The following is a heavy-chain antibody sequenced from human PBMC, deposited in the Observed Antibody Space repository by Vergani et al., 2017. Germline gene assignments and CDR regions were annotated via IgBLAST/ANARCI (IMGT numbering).Heavy chain of an antibody. CDR3: AREGDREGMVRENWFDP. CDR1: GGSISSSSYY. J-gene: IGHJ5*02. V-gene: IGHV4-39*07. Sequence: QLQLQESGPGLVKPSETLSLTCTVSGGSISSSSYYWGWIRQPPGKGLEWIGRIYYSGSTYYNPSLKSRVTISVDTSKNQFSLKLSSVTAADTAVYYCAREGDREGMVRENWFDPWGQGTLVTVSS. CDR2: IYYSGST. D-gene: IGHD3-10*01.